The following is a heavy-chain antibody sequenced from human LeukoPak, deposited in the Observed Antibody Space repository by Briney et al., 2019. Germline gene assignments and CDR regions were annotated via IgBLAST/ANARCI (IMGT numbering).Heavy chain of an antibody. J-gene: IGHJ4*02. CDR3: AKDRIAVVVITPLDY. CDR1: GFTVSNNY. V-gene: IGHV3-30*18. Sequence: QPGGSLRLSCAASGFTVSNNYMSWVRQAPGKGLEWVAVISYDGSNKYYADSVKGRFTISRDNSKNTLYLQMNSLRAEDTAVYYCAKDRIAVVVITPLDYWGQGTLVTVSS. CDR2: ISYDGSNK. D-gene: IGHD3-22*01.